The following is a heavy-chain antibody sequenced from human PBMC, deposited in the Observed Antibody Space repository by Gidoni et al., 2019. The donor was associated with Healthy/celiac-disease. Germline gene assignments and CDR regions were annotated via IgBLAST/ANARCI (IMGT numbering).Heavy chain of an antibody. J-gene: IGHJ4*02. CDR3: AKDRARYSSGWYRE. CDR2: ISGSGGST. D-gene: IGHD6-19*01. Sequence: EVQLLESGGGLVQPGGALRLSCAASGFTFSSYAMSWVRQAPGKGLGWVSAISGSGGSTYYADSVKGRFTISRDNSKNTLYLQMNSLRAEDTAVYYCAKDRARYSSGWYREWGQGTLVTVSS. V-gene: IGHV3-23*01. CDR1: GFTFSSYA.